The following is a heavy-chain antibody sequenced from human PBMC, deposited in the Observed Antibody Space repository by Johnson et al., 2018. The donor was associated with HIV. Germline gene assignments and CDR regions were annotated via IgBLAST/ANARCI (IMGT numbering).Heavy chain of an antibody. D-gene: IGHD5-18*01. V-gene: IGHV3-66*01. Sequence: MQLVESGGGLVQPGGSLRLSCVTSGFSVSRSYMNWVRQAPGKGLEWVSTLYIGGTSYYGDSVKGRFTISRDNAKNTLYLQMNSLRAEDTAVYYCPRETNSAMAGDAFDIWGQGTMVTVSS. CDR3: PRETNSAMAGDAFDI. CDR2: LYIGGTS. J-gene: IGHJ3*02. CDR1: GFSVSRSY.